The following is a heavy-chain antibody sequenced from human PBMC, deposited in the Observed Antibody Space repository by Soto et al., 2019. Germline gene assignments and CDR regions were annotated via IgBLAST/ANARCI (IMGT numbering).Heavy chain of an antibody. D-gene: IGHD3-3*01. V-gene: IGHV1-69*13. Sequence: SVKVSCKASGGTFSSYPISWVRQAPGQGLEWVGGIIPFFGKTTYAQKFLDTVTITADESTGTAYMELSSLKTEDTAVYYCSRAIRLSGDSFDIWGQGTLVTVSS. J-gene: IGHJ3*02. CDR3: SRAIRLSGDSFDI. CDR1: GGTFSSYP. CDR2: IIPFFGKT.